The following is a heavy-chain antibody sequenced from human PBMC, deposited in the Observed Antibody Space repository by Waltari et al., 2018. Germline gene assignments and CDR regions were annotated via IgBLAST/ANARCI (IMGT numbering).Heavy chain of an antibody. J-gene: IGHJ6*03. CDR1: GGSFSGYY. Sequence: QVQLQQWGAGLLKPSETLSLTCAVYGGSFSGYYWSWIRQPPGKGLEWIGEINHSGSTHYNPSLKSRVTISVDTSKNQFSLKLSSVTAADTAVYYCARIMYYYYYMDVWGKGTTVTISS. CDR3: ARIMYYYYYMDV. CDR2: INHSGST. V-gene: IGHV4-34*01. D-gene: IGHD2-8*01.